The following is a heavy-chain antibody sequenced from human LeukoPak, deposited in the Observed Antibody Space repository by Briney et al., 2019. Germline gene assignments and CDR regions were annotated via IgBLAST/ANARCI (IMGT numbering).Heavy chain of an antibody. Sequence: ASVKVSCKASGGTFSSYAISWVRQAPGQGLEWMGGIIPIFGTANYAQKFQGRATITTDESTSTAYMELSSLRSEDTAVYYCARDQSGSYYGLDYWGQGTLVTVSS. V-gene: IGHV1-69*05. D-gene: IGHD1-26*01. J-gene: IGHJ4*02. CDR1: GGTFSSYA. CDR3: ARDQSGSYYGLDY. CDR2: IIPIFGTA.